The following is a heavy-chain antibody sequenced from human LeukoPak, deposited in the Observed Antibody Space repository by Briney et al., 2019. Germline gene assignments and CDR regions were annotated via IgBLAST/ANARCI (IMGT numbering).Heavy chain of an antibody. CDR1: GFTFSSYG. Sequence: PGRSLRLSCAASGFTFSSYGMHWVRQAPGKGLEWVAVIWYDGSNKYNADSVKGRSTISRDNSKNTLYLEMNSLRAEDTAVYYCARDKGRNVIWTLEYWGQGTLVTVSS. J-gene: IGHJ4*02. CDR3: ARDKGRNVIWTLEY. D-gene: IGHD2-15*01. V-gene: IGHV3-33*01. CDR2: IWYDGSNK.